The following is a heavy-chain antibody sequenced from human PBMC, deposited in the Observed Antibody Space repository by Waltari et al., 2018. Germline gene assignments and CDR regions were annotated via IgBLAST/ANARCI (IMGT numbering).Heavy chain of an antibody. D-gene: IGHD6-6*01. CDR3: ARDQTSYSSSAGFDY. CDR1: GFTFSSCA. J-gene: IGHJ4*02. V-gene: IGHV3-48*03. Sequence: EVQLVESGGGLVQPGWSLRLSCAASGFTFSSCAMNWVRQAPGKGLEWVSYISSSGSTIYYADSVKGRFTISRDNAKNSLYLQMNSLRAEDTAVYYCARDQTSYSSSAGFDYWGQGTLVTVSS. CDR2: ISSSGSTI.